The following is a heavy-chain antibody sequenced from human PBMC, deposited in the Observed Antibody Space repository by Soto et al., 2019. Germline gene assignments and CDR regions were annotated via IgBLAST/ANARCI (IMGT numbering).Heavy chain of an antibody. J-gene: IGHJ4*02. CDR3: ARDQSLARQVAPDY. Sequence: GASVKVSCKASCYTFDNYGISLLRHSPGQGLEWMGWIGAYNGDTNYAKNIQGRVTMTTDTSTSTAYMELRSLSSDDTAVYYCARDQSLARQVAPDYWGQGTQVTV. D-gene: IGHD2-21*01. CDR2: IGAYNGDT. V-gene: IGHV1-18*01. CDR1: CYTFDNYG.